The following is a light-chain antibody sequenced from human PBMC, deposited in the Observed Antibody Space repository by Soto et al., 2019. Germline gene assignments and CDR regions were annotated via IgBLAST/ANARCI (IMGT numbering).Light chain of an antibody. CDR2: DDN. V-gene: IGLV1-51*01. J-gene: IGLJ1*01. CDR1: SSNIGGNS. Sequence: QSVLTQPPSVSAAPGQKVTISCSGSSSNIGGNSVSWYQQLPGTAPKLLIYDDNKRPSGIPDRFSGSKSGNTASLTISGLQAEDEAQYYCSSYTTINTRACVFGTGTKVTVL. CDR3: SSYTTINTRACV.